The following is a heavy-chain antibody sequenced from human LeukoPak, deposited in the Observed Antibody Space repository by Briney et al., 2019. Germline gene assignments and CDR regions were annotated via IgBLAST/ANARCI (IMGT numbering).Heavy chain of an antibody. V-gene: IGHV3-23*01. CDR1: GFTFSSYA. D-gene: IGHD6-13*01. CDR3: AKDLSFLYSTTPGY. J-gene: IGHJ4*02. Sequence: QPGGSLRLSCAASGFTFSSYAMSWVRQAPGKGLEWVSAISGSGGSTYYADSVKGRFTISRDNSKNTLYPQMNSLRAEDTAVYYCAKDLSFLYSTTPGYWGQGTLVTVSS. CDR2: ISGSGGST.